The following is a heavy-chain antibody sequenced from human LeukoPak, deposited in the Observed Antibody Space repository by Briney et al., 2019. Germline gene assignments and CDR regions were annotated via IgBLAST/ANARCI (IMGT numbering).Heavy chain of an antibody. D-gene: IGHD6-6*01. Sequence: ASVKVSCKASGYTFTVYYIHWVRQAPGQGLEWMGWISPSTGGTNYAQKFQGRVNMTTDTSVSTAYMELRGLKSNDTAVYYCARAAVSSSSGHKGWYMDVWGRGTTVTVSS. CDR1: GYTFTVYY. CDR2: ISPSTGGT. CDR3: ARAAVSSSSGHKGWYMDV. J-gene: IGHJ6*03. V-gene: IGHV1-2*02.